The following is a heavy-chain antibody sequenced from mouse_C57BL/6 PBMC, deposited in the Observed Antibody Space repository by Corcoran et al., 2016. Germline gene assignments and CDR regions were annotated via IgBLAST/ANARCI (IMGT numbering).Heavy chain of an antibody. CDR1: GYTFTTYG. V-gene: IGHV9-3*01. D-gene: IGHD2-2*01. Sequence: QIQLVQSGPELKKPGETVKISCKASGYTFTTYGMSWVKQAPGKGLKGMGWINTYSGVPTYADDFKGRFAFSLETSASTAYLQINNLKNEDTATYFCARSGWLRRNFDYWGQGTTLTVSS. CDR2: INTYSGVP. J-gene: IGHJ2*01. CDR3: ARSGWLRRNFDY.